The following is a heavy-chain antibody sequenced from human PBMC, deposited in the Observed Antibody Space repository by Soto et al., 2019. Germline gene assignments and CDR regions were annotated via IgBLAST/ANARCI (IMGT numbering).Heavy chain of an antibody. CDR3: AKDRKSGSGWYWDY. D-gene: IGHD6-19*01. CDR1: GFNFSNYA. V-gene: IGHV3-23*01. Sequence: EMQLLESGGGLVQPGGSLRLSCAASGFNFSNYAMSWVRQAPGKGLEWVSGISASGGTTYYADSVKGRFTISRDNPKNTLYLQMNGLRAEDTAVYYCAKDRKSGSGWYWDYWGQGTLVTVSS. J-gene: IGHJ4*02. CDR2: ISASGGTT.